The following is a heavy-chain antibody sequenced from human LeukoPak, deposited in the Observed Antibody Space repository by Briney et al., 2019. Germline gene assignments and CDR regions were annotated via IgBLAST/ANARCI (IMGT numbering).Heavy chain of an antibody. V-gene: IGHV4-31*03. Sequence: SQTPSLTCTVSGGSISSGGYYWSWIRQHPGKGLEWIGYIYYSGSTYYNPSLKSRVTISVDTSKNQFSLKLSSVTAADTAVYYCARGGLIRWSSYAFDIWGQGTMVTVSS. D-gene: IGHD4-23*01. CDR1: GGSISSGGYY. CDR2: IYYSGST. CDR3: ARGGLIRWSSYAFDI. J-gene: IGHJ3*02.